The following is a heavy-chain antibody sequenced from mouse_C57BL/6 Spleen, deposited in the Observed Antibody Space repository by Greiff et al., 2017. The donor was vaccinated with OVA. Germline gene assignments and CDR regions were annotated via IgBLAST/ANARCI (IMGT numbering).Heavy chain of an antibody. J-gene: IGHJ2*01. V-gene: IGHV1-72*01. CDR2: IDPNSGGA. D-gene: IGHD1-1*02. CDR3: ARAGWLGYDD. Sequence: VQLQQPGAELVQPWASVKLSCKASGYTFTSYWMHWVKQRPGRGLGWIGRIDPNSGGAKYNEKFKSKATLTVDKPSSTAYMQLSSLTSEDCAVYDCARAGWLGYDDWGKGTTLTVSS. CDR1: GYTFTSYW.